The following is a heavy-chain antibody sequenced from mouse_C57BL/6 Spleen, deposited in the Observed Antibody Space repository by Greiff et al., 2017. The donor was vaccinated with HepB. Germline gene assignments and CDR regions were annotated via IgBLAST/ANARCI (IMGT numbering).Heavy chain of an antibody. D-gene: IGHD4-1*01. J-gene: IGHJ4*01. V-gene: IGHV5-17*01. CDR3: AREDWSDYYAMDY. Sequence: EVQVVESGGGLVKPGGSLKLSCAASGFTFSDYGMHWVRQAPEKGLEWVAYISSGSSTIYYADTVKGRFTISRDNAKNTLFLQMTSLRSEDTAMYYCAREDWSDYYAMDYWGQGTSVTVSS. CDR2: ISSGSSTI. CDR1: GFTFSDYG.